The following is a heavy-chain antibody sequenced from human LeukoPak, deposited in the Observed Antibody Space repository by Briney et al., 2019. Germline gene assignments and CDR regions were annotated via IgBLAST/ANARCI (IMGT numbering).Heavy chain of an antibody. D-gene: IGHD1-14*01. J-gene: IGHJ4*02. CDR1: GGSISRSSYY. Sequence: SETLSLTCTVSGGSISRSSYYWGWIRQPPGKGLEWIGSMYYSGSTYYNPSLKSRVTISVDTSKNQFSLKVSSVTAADTAVYYCARDAGNPAFFDYWGQGTLITVSS. V-gene: IGHV4-39*01. CDR2: MYYSGST. CDR3: ARDAGNPAFFDY.